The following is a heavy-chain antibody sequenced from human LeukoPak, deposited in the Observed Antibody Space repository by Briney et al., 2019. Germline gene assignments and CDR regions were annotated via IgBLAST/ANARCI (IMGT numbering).Heavy chain of an antibody. Sequence: GSLRLSCAASGFTFSSYGMHWVRQAPGKGLEWVAFIRYDGSNKYYADSVKGRFTISRDNSKNTLYLQMNSLRAEDTAVYYCAKHIHTYCSSTSCSSFDYWGQGTLVTVSS. CDR2: IRYDGSNK. CDR1: GFTFSSYG. J-gene: IGHJ4*02. D-gene: IGHD2-2*01. CDR3: AKHIHTYCSSTSCSSFDY. V-gene: IGHV3-30*02.